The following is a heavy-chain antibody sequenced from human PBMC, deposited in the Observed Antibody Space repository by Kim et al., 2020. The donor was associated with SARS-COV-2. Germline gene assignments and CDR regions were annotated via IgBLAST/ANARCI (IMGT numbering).Heavy chain of an antibody. D-gene: IGHD5-18*01. V-gene: IGHV1-69*13. J-gene: IGHJ4*02. Sequence: SVKVSCKASGGTFSSYAISWVRQAPGQGLEWMGGIIPIFGTANYAQKFQGRVTITADESTSTAYMELSSLRSEDTAVYYCARPGTLGYSYGWDWGQGTLVTVSS. CDR2: IIPIFGTA. CDR1: GGTFSSYA. CDR3: ARPGTLGYSYGWD.